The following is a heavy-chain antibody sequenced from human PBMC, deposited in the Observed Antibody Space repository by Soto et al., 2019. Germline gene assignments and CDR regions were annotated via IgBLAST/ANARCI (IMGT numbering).Heavy chain of an antibody. CDR2: IYSGGST. CDR3: ARMQWQWLAYYFDY. D-gene: IGHD6-19*01. Sequence: GGSLRLSCAASGFTVSSNYMSWVRQAPGKGLEWVSVIYSGGSTYYADSVKGRFTISRHNSKNTLYLQMNSLRAEDTAVYYCARMQWQWLAYYFDYWGQGTLVTVSS. CDR1: GFTVSSNY. J-gene: IGHJ4*02. V-gene: IGHV3-53*04.